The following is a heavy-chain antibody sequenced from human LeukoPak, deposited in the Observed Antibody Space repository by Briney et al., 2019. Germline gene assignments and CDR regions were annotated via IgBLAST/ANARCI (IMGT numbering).Heavy chain of an antibody. V-gene: IGHV1-2*02. CDR1: GYTFTGYY. CDR3: ARGGRGGSGYYYGMDV. J-gene: IGHJ6*02. D-gene: IGHD1-26*01. CDR2: INPNSGGT. Sequence: WASVKVSCKASGYTFTGYYMHWVRQAPGQGLEWMGWINPNSGGTNYAQKFQGRVTMTRDTSISTAYMELSRLGSDDTAVYYCARGGRGGSGYYYGMDVWGQGTTVTVSS.